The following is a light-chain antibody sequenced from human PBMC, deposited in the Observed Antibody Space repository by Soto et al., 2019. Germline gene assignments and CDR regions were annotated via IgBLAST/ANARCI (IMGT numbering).Light chain of an antibody. J-gene: IGLJ1*01. CDR2: DVS. V-gene: IGLV2-14*01. CDR1: SSDVGGYNY. Sequence: QSVLTQPASVSGSPGQSITISCTGTSSDVGGYNYVSWYQQHPGKAPKLMIYDVSNRPSGVSNRFSGSKSGNTASLTISGLQAEDEADSYCSSYTRSTTILYVFRTGTKVTVL. CDR3: SSYTRSTTILYV.